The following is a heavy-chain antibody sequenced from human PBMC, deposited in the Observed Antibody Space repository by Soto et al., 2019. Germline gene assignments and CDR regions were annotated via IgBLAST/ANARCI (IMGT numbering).Heavy chain of an antibody. V-gene: IGHV4-39*01. CDR1: NFSVLTSIYY. J-gene: IGHJ4*02. D-gene: IGHD2-2*01. CDR3: ARNWNLALVPAAYFDS. Sequence: SETLSLTCTVSNFSVLTSIYYWAWIRQPPGKGLEWVGTVYYTGTTYCNPSLQSRVTISIDTSKNQFSLNLNSVTAADTAVYYCARNWNLALVPAAYFDSWGQGTLVTVPQ. CDR2: VYYTGTT.